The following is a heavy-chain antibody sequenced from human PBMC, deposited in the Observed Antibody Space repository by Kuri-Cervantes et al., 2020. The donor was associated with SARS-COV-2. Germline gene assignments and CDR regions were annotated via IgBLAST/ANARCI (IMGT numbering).Heavy chain of an antibody. CDR1: GGSISSTSYY. Sequence: GSLRLSCTVSGGSISSTSYYWGWVRQPPGKGLEWIGSIYYSGSTYYNPSLKSRVTISVDTSKNQFSLKLSSVTAADTAVYYCVRHVVSGWSGYFDYWGQGTLVTVSS. D-gene: IGHD3-3*01. J-gene: IGHJ4*02. V-gene: IGHV4-39*01. CDR3: VRHVVSGWSGYFDY. CDR2: IYYSGST.